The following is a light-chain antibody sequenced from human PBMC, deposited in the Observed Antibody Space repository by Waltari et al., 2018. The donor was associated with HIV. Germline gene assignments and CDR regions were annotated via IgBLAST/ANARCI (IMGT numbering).Light chain of an antibody. CDR3: QSYDSSLSGV. V-gene: IGLV1-40*01. J-gene: IGLJ3*02. CDR1: SSNIGAGYD. CDR2: GNS. Sequence: QSVLTQPPSVSGAPGQRVTISCTGSSSNIGAGYDVHWYQQLPGTAPKLLIYGNSNRPSGVPDRFSGPKSGTSASLAITGLQAEDEADYYCQSYDSSLSGVFGGGTKLTVL.